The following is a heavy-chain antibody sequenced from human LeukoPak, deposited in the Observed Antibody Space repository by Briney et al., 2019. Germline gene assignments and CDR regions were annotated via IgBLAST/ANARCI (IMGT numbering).Heavy chain of an antibody. CDR2: INPNSGGT. CDR1: GYDFTKYA. V-gene: IGHV1-2*02. CDR3: ARDYPDSSSREYKYYYYYMDV. J-gene: IGHJ6*03. Sequence: GASVKVSCKASGYDFTKYAVHWVRQAPGQGLEWMGWINPNSGGTNYAQKFQGRVTMTRDTSISTAYMELSRLRSDDTAVYYCARDYPDSSSREYKYYYYYMDVWGKGTTVTISS. D-gene: IGHD6-13*01.